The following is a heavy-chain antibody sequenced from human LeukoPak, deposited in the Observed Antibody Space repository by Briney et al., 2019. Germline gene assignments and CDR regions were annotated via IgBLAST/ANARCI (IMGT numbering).Heavy chain of an antibody. V-gene: IGHV4-59*01. CDR1: GGSISSYY. J-gene: IGHJ3*02. D-gene: IGHD6-13*01. CDR2: IYYSGST. Sequence: SETLSLTCTVSGGSISSYYWSWIRQPPGKGLEWIGYIYYSGSTNYNPSLKSRVTISVDTSKNQFSLKLSSVTAADTAVYYCARFVGSSWLAFDIWGQGTMVTVSS. CDR3: ARFVGSSWLAFDI.